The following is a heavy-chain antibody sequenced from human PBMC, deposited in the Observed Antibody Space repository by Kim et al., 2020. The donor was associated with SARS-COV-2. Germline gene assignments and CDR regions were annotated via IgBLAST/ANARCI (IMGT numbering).Heavy chain of an antibody. Sequence: YYNPSLNSRVTISADTSKNQFSLKLTSMTAADTVVYSCVRHFWPAAGFFPWGQGTMVTVSS. J-gene: IGHJ3*01. D-gene: IGHD3-3*01. CDR3: VRHFWPAAGFFP. V-gene: IGHV4-39*01.